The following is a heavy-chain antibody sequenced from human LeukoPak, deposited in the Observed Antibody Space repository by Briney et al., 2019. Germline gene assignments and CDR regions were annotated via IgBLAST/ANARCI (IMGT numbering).Heavy chain of an antibody. CDR3: AAGRGDTAMVE. V-gene: IGHV1-58*01. J-gene: IGHJ4*02. CDR1: GFTFTSSA. CDR2: VVVGSGNT. Sequence: GTSVKVSCKASGFTFTSSAVQWVRQARGPRLEWIGWVVVGSGNTNYAQKFQERVTITRDMSTSTAYMELSSLRSEDTAVYYCAAGRGDTAMVEWGQGTLVTVSS. D-gene: IGHD5-18*01.